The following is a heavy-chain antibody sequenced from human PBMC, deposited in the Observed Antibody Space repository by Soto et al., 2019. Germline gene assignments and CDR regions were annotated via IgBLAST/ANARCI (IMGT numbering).Heavy chain of an antibody. Sequence: SRTLSLTCAISVDSVSSNSAAWNWIRQSPSRGLEWLGRTYYRSKWYNDYAVSVKSRITINPDTSKNQFSLQLNSVTPEDTAVYYCARAPYCSGGSCYYENWFDPWGQGTLVTVSS. D-gene: IGHD2-15*01. J-gene: IGHJ5*02. V-gene: IGHV6-1*01. CDR1: VDSVSSNSAA. CDR3: ARAPYCSGGSCYYENWFDP. CDR2: TYYRSKWYN.